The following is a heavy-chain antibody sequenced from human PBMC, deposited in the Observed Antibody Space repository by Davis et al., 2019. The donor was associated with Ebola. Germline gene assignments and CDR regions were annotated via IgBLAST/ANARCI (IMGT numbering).Heavy chain of an antibody. J-gene: IGHJ4*02. D-gene: IGHD2-2*01. CDR1: DGSVSGHY. Sequence: PGGSLRLSCTVSDGSVSGHYWNWIRQPPGKRLEWIGSIHYTGSTNYNSSLYSRVTISIDTSKNQFSLRLTSVTAADTAVYYCASPHQIRGEDFFDLWGQRSLVTVSS. V-gene: IGHV4-59*02. CDR2: IHYTGST. CDR3: ASPHQIRGEDFFDL.